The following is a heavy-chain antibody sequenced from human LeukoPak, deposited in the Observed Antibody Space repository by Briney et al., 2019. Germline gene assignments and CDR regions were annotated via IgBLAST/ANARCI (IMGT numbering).Heavy chain of an antibody. CDR2: MTSSGNTI. V-gene: IGHV3-11*01. D-gene: IGHD2-8*01. Sequence: GGSLRLSCVAFGFTFSDYSMSWIRQVPGKGLEWISYMTSSGNTIYYAASVKGRFTISRDNAKNSLYLQMNSLRVEDTAVYCCARDLYPYLNWFDPWGQGTLVTVSS. CDR1: GFTFSDYS. CDR3: ARDLYPYLNWFDP. J-gene: IGHJ5*02.